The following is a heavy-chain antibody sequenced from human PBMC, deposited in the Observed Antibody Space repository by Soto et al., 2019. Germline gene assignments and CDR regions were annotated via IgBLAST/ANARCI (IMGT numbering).Heavy chain of an antibody. CDR3: ARRIAAAAYLRVSNWFDP. CDR1: GFSISSSSYY. V-gene: IGHV4-39*01. J-gene: IGHJ5*02. D-gene: IGHD6-13*01. Sequence: SETLSLTCTVSGFSISSSSYYWGWIRQPPGKGLEWIGSIYYSGSTYYNPSLKSRVTISVDTSKNQFSLKLSSVTAADTAVYYCARRIAAAAYLRVSNWFDPWGQGTLVTVSS. CDR2: IYYSGST.